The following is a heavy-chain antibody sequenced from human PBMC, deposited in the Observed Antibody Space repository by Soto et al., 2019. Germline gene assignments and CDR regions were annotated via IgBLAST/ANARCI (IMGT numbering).Heavy chain of an antibody. CDR1: GGSISSSSYY. Sequence: PSATLSLTCTVSGGSISSSSYYWGWIRQPPGKGLEWIGSIYYSGSTYYNPSLKSRVTISVDTSKNQFSLKLSSVTAADTAVYDCARHTDDSGKGSLVTVCS. CDR2: IYYSGST. J-gene: IGHJ4*02. V-gene: IGHV4-39*01. CDR3: ARHTDD.